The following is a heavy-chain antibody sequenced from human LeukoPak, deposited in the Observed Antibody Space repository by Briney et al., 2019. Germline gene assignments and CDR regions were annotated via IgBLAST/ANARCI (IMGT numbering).Heavy chain of an antibody. CDR1: GFTFSSYA. CDR2: ISGSGGNT. D-gene: IGHD3-16*01. V-gene: IGHV3-23*01. Sequence: GRSLRLSCAASGFTFSSYAMSWVRQAPGKGLEWVSAISGSGGNTHYADSVKGRFTISRDNSKNTLYLQMNSLRAEDTAVYYCAKSGGGLDRASDVWGQGTTVTVSS. J-gene: IGHJ6*02. CDR3: AKSGGGLDRASDV.